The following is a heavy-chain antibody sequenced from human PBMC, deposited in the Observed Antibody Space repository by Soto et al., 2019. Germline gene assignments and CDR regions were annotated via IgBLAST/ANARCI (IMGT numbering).Heavy chain of an antibody. V-gene: IGHV4-34*01. CDR1: GGSFSGYY. CDR2: INHSGST. Sequence: PSETLSLNCAVYGGSFSGYYWSWIRQPPGKGLEWIGEINHSGSTNYNPSLRSRVSISVDRFKNQFSLNVKSVSAADTAVYYCARGDQDDAFDIWGRGTVVTVSS. CDR3: ARGDQDDAFDI. J-gene: IGHJ3*02. D-gene: IGHD2-2*01.